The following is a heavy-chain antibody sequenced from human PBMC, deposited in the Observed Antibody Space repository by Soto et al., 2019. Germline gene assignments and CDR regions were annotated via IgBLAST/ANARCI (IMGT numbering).Heavy chain of an antibody. CDR1: GLTFSSYG. V-gene: IGHV3-30*18. CDR3: AKDTYYHDSSGYYIFDY. J-gene: IGHJ4*02. CDR2: ISYDGSNK. D-gene: IGHD3-22*01. Sequence: GGSLRLSCAASGLTFSSYGMHWVRQAPGKGPEWVAAISYDGSNKNYADSVKGRFTISRDNSKNTVYLQMNSLRAEDTAVYYCAKDTYYHDSSGYYIFDYWGQGTLVNVSS.